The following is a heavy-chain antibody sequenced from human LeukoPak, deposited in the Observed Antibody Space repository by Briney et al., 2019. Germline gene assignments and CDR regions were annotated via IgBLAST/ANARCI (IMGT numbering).Heavy chain of an antibody. CDR2: INPNSGGT. Sequence: ASVKVSCKASGFTFTGYYMHWVRQAPGQGLEWMGWINPNSGGTNYAQKFQGRVTMTRDTSISTAYMELSRLRSDDTAVYYCARDYTPVERWLQFRGTYYFDYWGQGTLVTVSS. V-gene: IGHV1-2*02. CDR1: GFTFTGYY. J-gene: IGHJ4*02. D-gene: IGHD5-24*01. CDR3: ARDYTPVERWLQFRGTYYFDY.